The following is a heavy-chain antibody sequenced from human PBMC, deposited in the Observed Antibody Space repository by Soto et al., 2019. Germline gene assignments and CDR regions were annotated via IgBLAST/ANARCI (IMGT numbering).Heavy chain of an antibody. V-gene: IGHV4-39*01. Sequence: SETLSLTCTVSGGSISSSSYYWGWIRQPPGKGLEWIGSIYYSGSTYYNPSLKSRVTISVDTSKNQFSLKLSSVTAADTAVYYCARHSGSGYYDFWSGYYDFDYWGQGTLVT. D-gene: IGHD3-3*01. CDR1: GGSISSSSYY. CDR2: IYYSGST. CDR3: ARHSGSGYYDFWSGYYDFDY. J-gene: IGHJ4*02.